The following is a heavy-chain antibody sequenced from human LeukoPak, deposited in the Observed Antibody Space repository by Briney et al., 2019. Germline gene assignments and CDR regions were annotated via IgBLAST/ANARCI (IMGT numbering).Heavy chain of an antibody. V-gene: IGHV1-18*04. J-gene: IGHJ4*02. CDR3: ARLSLGYCSSTSCYASDY. CDR2: ISAYNGNT. D-gene: IGHD2-2*01. CDR1: GYTFTSYG. Sequence: ASVKLSCKASGYTFTSYGISWVRQAPGQGLEWMGWISAYNGNTNYAQKLQGRVTMTTDTSTSTAYMELRSLRSDDTAVYYCARLSLGYCSSTSCYASDYWGQGTLVTVSS.